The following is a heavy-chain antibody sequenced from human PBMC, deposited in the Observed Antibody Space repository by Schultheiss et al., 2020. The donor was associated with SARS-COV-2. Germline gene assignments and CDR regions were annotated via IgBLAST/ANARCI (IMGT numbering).Heavy chain of an antibody. CDR3: AKGELEYYDFWSGYYPHYYYYGMDV. CDR1: GFTFSSYA. CDR2: ISYDGSNK. Sequence: GGSLRLSCAASGFTFSSYAMHWVRQAPGKGLEWVAVISYDGSNKYYADSVKGRFTISRDNSKNTLYLQMNSLRAEDTAVYYCAKGELEYYDFWSGYYPHYYYYGMDVWGQGTTVTVSS. V-gene: IGHV3-30-3*01. J-gene: IGHJ6*02. D-gene: IGHD3-3*01.